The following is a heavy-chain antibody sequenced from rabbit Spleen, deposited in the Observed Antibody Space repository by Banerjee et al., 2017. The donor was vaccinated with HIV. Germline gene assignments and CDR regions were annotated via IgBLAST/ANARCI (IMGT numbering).Heavy chain of an antibody. Sequence: QDQLVESGGGLVQPGGSLTLTCTASGFSFNTDYYVCWVRQAPGKGRELIACIYTGSSGNTYSATWAKGRFTISKTSSTTVTLQMTSLTAADTATYFCARDLRYGSGMSCGWGFDLWGPGTLVTVS. J-gene: IGHJ4*01. CDR1: GFSFNTDYY. D-gene: IGHD7-1*01. CDR3: ARDLRYGSGMSCGWGFDL. V-gene: IGHV1S45*01. CDR2: IYTGSSGNT.